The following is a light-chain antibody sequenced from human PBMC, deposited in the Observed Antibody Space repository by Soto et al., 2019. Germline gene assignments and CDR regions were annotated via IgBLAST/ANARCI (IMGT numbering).Light chain of an antibody. CDR1: QIVSSTY. V-gene: IGKV3-20*01. CDR2: SAS. Sequence: EIVLTQSPGTLSLSPGESATLSCRASQIVSSTYLAWFQQKPGQAPMLLIYSASSRAAGIPDRFSGSGSGTDFTLTISRLEPEDFAVYYCQQYSGSPLTFGPGTKVDFK. CDR3: QQYSGSPLT. J-gene: IGKJ3*01.